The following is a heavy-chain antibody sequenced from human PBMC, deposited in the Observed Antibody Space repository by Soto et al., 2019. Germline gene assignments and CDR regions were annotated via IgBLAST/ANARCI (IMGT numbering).Heavy chain of an antibody. CDR2: IRHDGTDK. J-gene: IGHJ4*02. CDR3: ARGRILAAAGLFDN. CDR1: GFAFTTYG. V-gene: IGHV3-33*08. D-gene: IGHD6-13*01. Sequence: PGGSLRLSCAASGFAFTTYGMHWVRQAPGKGLEWVAAIRHDGTDKNYADSVKGRFTIPRDNSKNTLYVQMNSLRAADTAVYYCARGRILAAAGLFDNWGQGTLVTVSS.